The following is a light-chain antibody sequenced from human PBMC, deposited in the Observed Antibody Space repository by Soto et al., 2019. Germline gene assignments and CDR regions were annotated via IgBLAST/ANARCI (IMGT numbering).Light chain of an antibody. CDR2: AAF. Sequence: DIQMTQSPSSLYASVGDRVSITCRASQGVSSYLLWYQQRQGRAPTLLIYAAFNLLSGVPSRFSGSGSGTNFTLPISSLQPEDWATYYCQQSYKTPHTFGQGTKLETK. CDR1: QGVSSY. J-gene: IGKJ2*01. V-gene: IGKV1-39*01. CDR3: QQSYKTPHT.